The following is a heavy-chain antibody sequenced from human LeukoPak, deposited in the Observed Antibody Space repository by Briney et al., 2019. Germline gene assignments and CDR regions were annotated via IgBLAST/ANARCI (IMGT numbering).Heavy chain of an antibody. CDR3: ARRDNSDSSGYFDH. CDR1: GGSFSGYY. CDR2: INHSGST. J-gene: IGHJ4*02. V-gene: IGHV4-34*01. Sequence: PSETLSLTCAVYGGSFSGYYWSWIRQPPGKGLEWIGEINHSGSTNYNPSLKSRVTISIDTSKNQFSLKLNSVTAADTAIYYCARRDNSDSSGYFDHWGQGTLVTVSS. D-gene: IGHD3-22*01.